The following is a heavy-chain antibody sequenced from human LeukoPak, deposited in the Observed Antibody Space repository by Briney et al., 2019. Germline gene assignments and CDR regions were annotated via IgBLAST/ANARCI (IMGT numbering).Heavy chain of an antibody. D-gene: IGHD3-16*02. V-gene: IGHV3-74*01. CDR1: GFTFSSYW. CDR2: INSDGSST. CDR3: ARDRFGSSNAYYDYVWGSYRASYYMDV. J-gene: IGHJ6*03. Sequence: PGGSLRLSCAASGFTFSSYWMHWVRHAPGKGLVWVSRINSDGSSTSYADSVKGRFTISRDNAKSTLYLQMNSLRAEDTAVYYCARDRFGSSNAYYDYVWGSYRASYYMDVWGKGTTVTVSS.